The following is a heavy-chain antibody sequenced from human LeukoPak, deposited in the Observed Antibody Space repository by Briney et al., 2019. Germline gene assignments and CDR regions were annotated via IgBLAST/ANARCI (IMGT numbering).Heavy chain of an antibody. CDR3: ARPYDITIFGVVIIPYYFDY. V-gene: IGHV3-23*01. J-gene: IGHJ4*02. Sequence: GGSLRLSCAASGFTFSSYAMSWVRQAPGEGLEWVSAISGSGGSTYYADSVKGRFTISRDNSKNTLYLQMNSLRAEDTAVYYCARPYDITIFGVVIIPYYFDYWGQGTLVTVSS. D-gene: IGHD3-3*01. CDR2: ISGSGGST. CDR1: GFTFSSYA.